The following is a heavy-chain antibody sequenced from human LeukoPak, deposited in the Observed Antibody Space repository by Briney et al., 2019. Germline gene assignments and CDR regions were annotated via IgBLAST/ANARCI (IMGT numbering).Heavy chain of an antibody. CDR2: ISGSGGST. J-gene: IGHJ4*02. Sequence: QPGGSLRLSCAASGFTFSSYAMSWVRQAPGKGLEWVSGISGSGGSTYYADSVKGRFTISRDNSKNTLYLQMNSLRGEDTAVYYCAKTKVPSSGWGATDYWGQGTLVTVSS. D-gene: IGHD6-19*01. CDR3: AKTKVPSSGWGATDY. CDR1: GFTFSSYA. V-gene: IGHV3-23*01.